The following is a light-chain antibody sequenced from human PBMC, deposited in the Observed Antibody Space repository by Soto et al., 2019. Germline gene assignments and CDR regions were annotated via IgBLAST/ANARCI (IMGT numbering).Light chain of an antibody. V-gene: IGKV1-5*01. Sequence: DIQMTQSPSTLSASVGDRVTITCRASQSITNRLAWYQQKPGKAPKVLIYDASTLEYGVPSRFSGSGFGTEIILTISRLQADDVATYWCQHYGYMWTFGQGTKVDIK. J-gene: IGKJ1*01. CDR3: QHYGYMWT. CDR1: QSITNR. CDR2: DAS.